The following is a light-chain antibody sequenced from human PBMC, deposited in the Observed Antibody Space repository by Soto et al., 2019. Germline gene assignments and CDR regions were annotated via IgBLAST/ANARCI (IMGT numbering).Light chain of an antibody. Sequence: DIQMTQSPSSLSATVGDRVTITCRASQGNSNYLAWYQQKPGKVPKLLIYAASTLQSGVPSRFSGSGSGTDFTLTISSLQPEDVATYYCQKYNSAPRTFGGGTKVDIK. J-gene: IGKJ4*01. CDR2: AAS. V-gene: IGKV1-27*01. CDR1: QGNSNY. CDR3: QKYNSAPRT.